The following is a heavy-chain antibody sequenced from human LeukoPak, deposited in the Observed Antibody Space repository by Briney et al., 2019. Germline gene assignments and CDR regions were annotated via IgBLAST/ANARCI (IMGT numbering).Heavy chain of an antibody. D-gene: IGHD5-18*01. V-gene: IGHV1-69*06. CDR1: GGTFSSYA. CDR3: ARGQLWMYYFDY. CDR2: IIPIFGTA. Sequence: ASVKVSCKASGGTFSSYAISWVRQAPEQGLEWMGGIIPIFGTANYAQKFQGRVTITADKSTSTAYMELSSLRSEDTAVYYCARGQLWMYYFDYWGQGTLVTVSS. J-gene: IGHJ4*02.